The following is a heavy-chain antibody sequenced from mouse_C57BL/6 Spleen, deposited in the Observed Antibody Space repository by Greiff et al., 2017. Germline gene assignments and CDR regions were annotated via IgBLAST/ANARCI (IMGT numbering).Heavy chain of an antibody. CDR3: ARTGGSSYWYFDV. CDR2: IDPEDGET. CDR1: GFNIKDYY. V-gene: IGHV14-2*01. J-gene: IGHJ1*03. D-gene: IGHD1-1*01. Sequence: EVQLQQSGAELVKPGASVKLSCTASGFNIKDYYMHWVKQRTEQGLEWIGRIDPEDGETKYAPNFQGKATITADTSSNTPYLQLSSLTSEDTAVYYCARTGGSSYWYFDVWGTGTTVTVSS.